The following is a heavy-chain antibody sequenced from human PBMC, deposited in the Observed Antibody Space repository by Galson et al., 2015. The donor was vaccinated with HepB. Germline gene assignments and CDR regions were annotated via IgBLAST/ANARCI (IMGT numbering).Heavy chain of an antibody. CDR2: ISSNGGST. V-gene: IGHV3-64D*06. J-gene: IGHJ4*02. CDR1: GFTFSSYA. D-gene: IGHD2-15*01. Sequence: SLRLSCAASGFTFSSYAMHWVRQAPGKGLEYVSAISSNGGSTYYADSVKGRFAISRDNSKNTLYLQMSSLRAEDTAVYYCVKGSPVVVVAATPFDYWGQGTLVTVSS. CDR3: VKGSPVVVVAATPFDY.